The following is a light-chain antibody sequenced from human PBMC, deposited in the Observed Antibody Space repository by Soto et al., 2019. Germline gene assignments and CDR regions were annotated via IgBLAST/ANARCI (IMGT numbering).Light chain of an antibody. CDR3: QQRRSWPPLT. J-gene: IGKJ4*01. CDR1: QSVGRY. CDR2: DAS. Sequence: EIVLTQSPATLSLSPGEGATLSCRASQSVGRYLAWYQQKPGQAPRLLIYDASNRATGIPARFSGSGSGTDFTLTISSLEPEDFAVYYCQQRRSWPPLTFGGGTKVEIK. V-gene: IGKV3-11*01.